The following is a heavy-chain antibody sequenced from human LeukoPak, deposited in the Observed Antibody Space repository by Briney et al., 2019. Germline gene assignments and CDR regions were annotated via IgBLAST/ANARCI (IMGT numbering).Heavy chain of an antibody. J-gene: IGHJ6*03. D-gene: IGHD5-12*01. CDR2: ISPGDSDT. CDR3: ARHVWLPYYYYYMDV. CDR1: GYSFTTYW. V-gene: IGHV5-51*01. Sequence: GESLKISCKGSGYSFTTYWIGWVRQMPGKGLEWMGIISPGDSDTRYSTSFQGQVTISADKSISTAYLQWSSLKASDTAMYYCARHVWLPYYYYYMDVWGKGTTVTVSS.